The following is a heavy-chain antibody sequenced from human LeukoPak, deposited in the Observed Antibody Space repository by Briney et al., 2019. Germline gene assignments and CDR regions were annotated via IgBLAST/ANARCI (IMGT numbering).Heavy chain of an antibody. CDR3: ARHVKAGELLFYYYYYMDV. D-gene: IGHD1-26*01. V-gene: IGHV4-4*09. J-gene: IGHJ6*03. CDR2: IYTSGST. CDR1: GGSISSYY. Sequence: SETLSLTCTVSGGSISSYYWSWIRQPPGKGLEWIGYIYTSGSTNYNPSLKSRVTISVDTSENQFSLKLSSVTAADTAVYDCARHVKAGELLFYYYYYMDVWGKGTTVTVSS.